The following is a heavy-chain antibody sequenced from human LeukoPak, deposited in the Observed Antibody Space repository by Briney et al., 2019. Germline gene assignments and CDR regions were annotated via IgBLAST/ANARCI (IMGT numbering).Heavy chain of an antibody. Sequence: SETLSLTCTVSGGSISSSSYYWGWIRQPPGKGLEWIGSIYYSGSTYYNPSLKSRVTISVDTSKNQFSLKLSSVTAADTAVYYCARVRAIAVVGHIPYYFDYWGQGTLVTVSS. CDR2: IYYSGST. CDR1: GGSISSSSYY. D-gene: IGHD6-19*01. J-gene: IGHJ4*02. CDR3: ARVRAIAVVGHIPYYFDY. V-gene: IGHV4-39*07.